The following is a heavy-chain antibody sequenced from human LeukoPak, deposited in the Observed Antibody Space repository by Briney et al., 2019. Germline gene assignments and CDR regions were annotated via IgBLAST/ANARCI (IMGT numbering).Heavy chain of an antibody. J-gene: IGHJ4*02. CDR1: GFTFSSYA. Sequence: GGSLRLSCAASGFTFSSYAMYWVRQAPGKGLEWVAVMSYDGSNKDYADSVKGRFTISRDNSKNTLYLQMNSLRAEDTAVYYCANEMDYFDSSGTRTDYWGQGTLVTVSS. CDR3: ANEMDYFDSSGTRTDY. V-gene: IGHV3-30*04. CDR2: MSYDGSNK. D-gene: IGHD3-22*01.